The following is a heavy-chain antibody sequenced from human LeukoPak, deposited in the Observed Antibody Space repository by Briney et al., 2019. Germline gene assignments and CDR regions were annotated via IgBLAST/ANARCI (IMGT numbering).Heavy chain of an antibody. Sequence: GESLQISCRGSGYSFTSYWIGWVRQLPGKGLEWMGIIYPGDSDTRYSPSFQGQVTISADKSISTAYLQWSSLKASDTAMYYCARLETTVTNYFDYWGQGTLVTVSS. CDR2: IYPGDSDT. CDR1: GYSFTSYW. V-gene: IGHV5-51*01. J-gene: IGHJ4*02. D-gene: IGHD4-17*01. CDR3: ARLETTVTNYFDY.